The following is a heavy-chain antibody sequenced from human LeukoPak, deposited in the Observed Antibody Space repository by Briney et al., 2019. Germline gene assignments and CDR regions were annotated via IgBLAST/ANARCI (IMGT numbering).Heavy chain of an antibody. D-gene: IGHD1-26*01. Sequence: GGSLGLSCAASGFTFSSYEMNWVRQAPGKGLEWVSYISNGGGTIYYADSVKGRFTISRDNAKNSLYLQMNSLRAEDTAVYYCARDHPTPGINWYFDLWGRGTLATVSS. CDR3: ARDHPTPGINWYFDL. J-gene: IGHJ2*01. CDR1: GFTFSSYE. CDR2: ISNGGGTI. V-gene: IGHV3-48*03.